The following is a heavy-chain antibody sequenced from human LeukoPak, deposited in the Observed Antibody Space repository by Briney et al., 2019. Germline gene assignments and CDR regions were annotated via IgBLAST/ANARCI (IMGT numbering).Heavy chain of an antibody. D-gene: IGHD5-18*01. CDR3: ARCLRGYSYGSFDY. J-gene: IGHJ4*02. CDR2: IIPIFGIA. CDR1: GGTFSSYA. V-gene: IGHV1-69*04. Sequence: SVKVSCKASGGTFSSYAISWVRQAPRQGLEWMGRIIPIFGIANYAQKFQGRVTITADKSTSTAYMELSSLRSEDTAVYYCARCLRGYSYGSFDYWGQGTLVTVSS.